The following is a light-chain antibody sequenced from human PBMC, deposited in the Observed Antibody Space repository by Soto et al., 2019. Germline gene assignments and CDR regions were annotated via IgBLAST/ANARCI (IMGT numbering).Light chain of an antibody. CDR2: ETS. CDR1: SSDFGSYKF. CDR3: CSYAGSYIFV. J-gene: IGLJ1*01. V-gene: IGLV2-23*01. Sequence: QSALTQPASVSGSPGQSVTISCTGTSSDFGSYKFVSWYQHHPGTVPKVIIYETSKRPSGVSDRFSGSKSGNTPSLTISGLQAEDEGDYYCCSYAGSYIFVFGTGTKVTVL.